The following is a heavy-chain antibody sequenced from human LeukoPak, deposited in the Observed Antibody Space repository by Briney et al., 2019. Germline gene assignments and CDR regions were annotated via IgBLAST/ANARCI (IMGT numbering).Heavy chain of an antibody. CDR1: GFTFSNYA. D-gene: IGHD4-17*01. V-gene: IGHV3-30*18. Sequence: PGGSLRLSCAASGFTFSNYAMSWVRQAPGKGLEWVAVISFDGRNKYFGDSVKGRFSISRDNSKNTLSLQMNSLRPEGTAVYYCVKDGHSVTIFDYWGRGTLVTVSS. CDR3: VKDGHSVTIFDY. CDR2: ISFDGRNK. J-gene: IGHJ4*02.